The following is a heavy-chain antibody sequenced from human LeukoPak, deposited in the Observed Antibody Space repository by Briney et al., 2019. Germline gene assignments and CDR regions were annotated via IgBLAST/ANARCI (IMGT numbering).Heavy chain of an antibody. CDR1: GFTFSSYG. Sequence: GGSLRLSCVASGFTFSSYGMNWVRQPPGKGLEWGSSISGSGGSTYYADSAKGRFTISRENSTTTLYLQMNSLRAEDAAIYFCAKHYSTGWDAYDMWGQGTMVTVSS. D-gene: IGHD6-19*01. V-gene: IGHV3-23*01. CDR3: AKHYSTGWDAYDM. CDR2: ISGSGGST. J-gene: IGHJ3*02.